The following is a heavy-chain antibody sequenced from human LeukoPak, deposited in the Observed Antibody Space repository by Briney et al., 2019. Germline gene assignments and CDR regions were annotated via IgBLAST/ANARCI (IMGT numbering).Heavy chain of an antibody. V-gene: IGHV3-9*03. J-gene: IGHJ5*02. CDR3: AKDRGRWELLGANWFDP. Sequence: GGSLRLSCAASGFTFDDYAMHWVRQAPGKGLEWVSGISWNSGSIGYADSVKGRFTISRDNAKNSLYLQMNSLRAEDMALYYCAKDRGRWELLGANWFDPWGQGTLVTVSS. CDR2: ISWNSGSI. D-gene: IGHD1-26*01. CDR1: GFTFDDYA.